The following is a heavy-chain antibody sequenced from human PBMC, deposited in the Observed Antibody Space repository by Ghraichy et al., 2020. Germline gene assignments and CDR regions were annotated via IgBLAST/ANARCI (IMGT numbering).Heavy chain of an antibody. Sequence: LSLTCAASGFTFDDYTMHWVRQAPGKGLEWVSLISWDGGSTYYADSVKGRFTISRDNSKNSLYLQMNSLRTEDTALYYCATSPLYSSSWYYFDYWGQGTLVTVSS. V-gene: IGHV3-43*01. CDR1: GFTFDDYT. D-gene: IGHD6-13*01. CDR2: ISWDGGST. CDR3: ATSPLYSSSWYYFDY. J-gene: IGHJ4*02.